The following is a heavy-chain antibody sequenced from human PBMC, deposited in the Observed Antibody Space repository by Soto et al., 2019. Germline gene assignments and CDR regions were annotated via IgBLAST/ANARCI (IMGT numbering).Heavy chain of an antibody. CDR2: IDTAGRA. V-gene: IGHV3-53*01. CDR1: EFTDSSNY. J-gene: IGHJ6*02. CDR3: ARGATYYDFWSGHYTSYTYYGMDG. D-gene: IGHD3-3*01. Sequence: EVQLVESGGGLIQPGGSLRVSCAASEFTDSSNYMTWVRQAPGKGLEWVSVIDTAGRANYAESVKGRFTNSRCNSQNTWYHQMNSLRVEDTAVYYCARGATYYDFWSGHYTSYTYYGMDGWGQGTTVTVS.